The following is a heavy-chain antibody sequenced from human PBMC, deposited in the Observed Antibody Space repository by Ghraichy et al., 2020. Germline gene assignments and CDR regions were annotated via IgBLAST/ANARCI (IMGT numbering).Heavy chain of an antibody. J-gene: IGHJ4*02. CDR1: GGSISSSSYY. CDR2: IYYSGST. V-gene: IGHV4-39*01. CDR3: ARRYSGSYDYFDY. D-gene: IGHD1-26*01. Sequence: TLSLTCTVSGGSISSSSYYWGWIRPPPGKGLEWIGSIYYSGSTYYNPSLKSRVTISVDTSKNQFSLKLSSVTAADTAVYYCARRYSGSYDYFDYWGQGTLVTVSS.